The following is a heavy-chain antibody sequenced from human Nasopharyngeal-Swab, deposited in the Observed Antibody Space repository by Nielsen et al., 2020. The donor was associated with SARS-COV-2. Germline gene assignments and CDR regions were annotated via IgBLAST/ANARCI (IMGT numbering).Heavy chain of an antibody. CDR1: GFTFDDYA. J-gene: IGHJ6*02. CDR2: ISWNSGSI. CDR3: AGNRNNWNVDYHYYGMDV. Sequence: SLKISCAASGFTFDDYAMHWVRQAPGKGLEWVSGISWNSGSIGYADSVKGRFTISRDNAKNSLYLQMNSLRAEDTAVYYCAGNRNNWNVDYHYYGMDVWGQGTTVTVS. V-gene: IGHV3-9*01. D-gene: IGHD1-20*01.